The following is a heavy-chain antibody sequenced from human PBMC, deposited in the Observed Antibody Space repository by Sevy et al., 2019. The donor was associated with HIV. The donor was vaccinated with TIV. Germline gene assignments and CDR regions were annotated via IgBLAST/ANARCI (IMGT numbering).Heavy chain of an antibody. CDR3: TKEGEGYNYDSSGSFGF. J-gene: IGHJ1*01. Sequence: GGSLRLSCAASGFTFSNYAMSWVRQAPGKGLEWVSGISGSAYYTYYADSVKGRFTISRDNSKNALYLKMNSLRAEDTAVYYCTKEGEGYNYDSSGSFGFWGQGTLVTVSS. CDR2: ISGSAYYT. CDR1: GFTFSNYA. V-gene: IGHV3-23*01. D-gene: IGHD3-22*01.